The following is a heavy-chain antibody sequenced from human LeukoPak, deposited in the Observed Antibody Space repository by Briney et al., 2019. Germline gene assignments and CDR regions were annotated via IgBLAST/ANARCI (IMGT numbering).Heavy chain of an antibody. D-gene: IGHD3-16*01. Sequence: PGGSLRLSCAASEFTFSSYTMSWVRQAPGKGLEWVSSISTSVHYVTYADSVKGRFTISRDNAKNSLYLQMNSLRAEDMAVYYCARVRVMEFDYWGQGTLVTVSS. V-gene: IGHV3-21*01. CDR2: ISTSVHYV. CDR3: ARVRVMEFDY. J-gene: IGHJ4*02. CDR1: EFTFSSYT.